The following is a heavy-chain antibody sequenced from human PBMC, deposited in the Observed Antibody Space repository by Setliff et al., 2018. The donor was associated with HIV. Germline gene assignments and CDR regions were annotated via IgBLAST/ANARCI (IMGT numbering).Heavy chain of an antibody. CDR1: GGSISSSSYY. D-gene: IGHD4-17*01. CDR3: ARGDYIRSWFDP. Sequence: SETLSLTCTVSGGSISSSSYYWGWIRQPPGKGLEWIGSIYYSGSTYYNPSLKSRVTISVDTSKNQFSLKLSSVTAADTAVYYCARGDYIRSWFDPWGQGTLVTVSS. J-gene: IGHJ5*02. V-gene: IGHV4-39*07. CDR2: IYYSGST.